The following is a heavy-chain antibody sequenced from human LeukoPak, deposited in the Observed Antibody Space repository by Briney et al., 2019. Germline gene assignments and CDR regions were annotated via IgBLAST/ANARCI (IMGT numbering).Heavy chain of an antibody. V-gene: IGHV3-7*01. D-gene: IGHD2-2*01. CDR3: VTVSVLVRGSLDYFDF. Sequence: GGSLRLSCAASGFTFSSYWMGWVRQAPGKGLVRVANIYVDGNERYYLDSVEGRFTISRDNAKNSLYLQMNSLTAEDTAVYYCVTVSVLVRGSLDYFDFWGQGTLVTVSS. CDR2: IYVDGNER. CDR1: GFTFSSYW. J-gene: IGHJ4*02.